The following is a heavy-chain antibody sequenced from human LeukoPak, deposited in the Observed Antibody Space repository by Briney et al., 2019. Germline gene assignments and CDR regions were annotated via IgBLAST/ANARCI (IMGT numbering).Heavy chain of an antibody. CDR1: GYRFTNYW. D-gene: IGHD6-19*01. V-gene: IGHV5-51*01. CDR2: IYPGDSET. CDR3: ARHVMSSGSDY. J-gene: IGHJ4*02. Sequence: GESLKISCKGSGYRFTNYWIGWVRQMPGKGLEWMGIIYPGDSETRYSPSFQGQVTISADKSISTAYLQWSSLKASDAAMYYCARHVMSSGSDYWGQGTLVTVSS.